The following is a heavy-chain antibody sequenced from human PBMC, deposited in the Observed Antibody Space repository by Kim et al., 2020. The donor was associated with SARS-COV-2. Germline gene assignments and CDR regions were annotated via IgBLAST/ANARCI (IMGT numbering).Heavy chain of an antibody. CDR3: ARGTELLQEYYYYYGMDV. V-gene: IGHV1-69*13. Sequence: SVKVSCKASGGTFSSYAISWVRQAPGQGLEWMGGIIPIFGTANYAQKFQGRVTITADESTSTAYMELSSLRSEDTAVYYCARGTELLQEYYYYYGMDVWGQGTTVTVSS. D-gene: IGHD1-26*01. CDR1: GGTFSSYA. CDR2: IIPIFGTA. J-gene: IGHJ6*02.